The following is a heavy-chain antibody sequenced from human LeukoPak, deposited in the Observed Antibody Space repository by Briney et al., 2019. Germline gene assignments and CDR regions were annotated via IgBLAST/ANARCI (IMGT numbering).Heavy chain of an antibody. V-gene: IGHV1-46*01. D-gene: IGHD3/OR15-3a*01. CDR2: INPSGDST. J-gene: IGHJ3*02. CDR3: ARFRTGRAFDI. Sequence: ASVKVSCKASGYSFTSYYMHWVRQAPGQGLEWMGIINPSGDSTSYAQKFQGRVTMTRDTSTSTVYMELSSLRSEDTAVYYCARFRTGRAFDIWGQGTMVTVSS. CDR1: GYSFTSYY.